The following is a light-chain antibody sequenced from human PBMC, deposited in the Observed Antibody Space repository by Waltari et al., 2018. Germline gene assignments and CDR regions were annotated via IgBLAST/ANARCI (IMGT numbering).Light chain of an antibody. CDR1: SSTIGAGSD. CDR3: QSYDNGLRGRV. J-gene: IGLJ3*02. V-gene: IGLV1-40*01. Sequence: QSVLTQPPSVSGAPGQRVTISCTGSSSTIGAGSDVPWYQQFPGTAPKLLIYGNNDRPSGVPDRFSGSKSDTSASLAISGLQADDEAEYHCQSYDNGLRGRVFGGGTKVTVL. CDR2: GNN.